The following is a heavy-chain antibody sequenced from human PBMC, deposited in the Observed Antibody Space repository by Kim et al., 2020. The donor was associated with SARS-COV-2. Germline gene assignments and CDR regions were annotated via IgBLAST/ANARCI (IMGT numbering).Heavy chain of an antibody. V-gene: IGHV1-2*02. CDR3: ARDRAWDDSYGYYKGLIDY. CDR1: GYTFTGYY. D-gene: IGHD3-22*01. CDR2: INPNSGGT. J-gene: IGHJ4*02. Sequence: ASVKVSCKASGYTFTGYYMHWVRQAPGQGLEWMGWINPNSGGTNSAQKFQGRVTMTRDTSISTAYMELTRLRSDDTAVYYCARDRAWDDSYGYYKGLIDYWGQGPLVTVSS.